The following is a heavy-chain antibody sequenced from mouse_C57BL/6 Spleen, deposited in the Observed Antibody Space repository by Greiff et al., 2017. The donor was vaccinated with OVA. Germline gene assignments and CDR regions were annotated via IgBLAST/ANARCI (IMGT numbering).Heavy chain of an antibody. CDR3: ARRNAYYGSSYPDY. D-gene: IGHD1-1*01. Sequence: QVQLKQPGAELVKPGASVKMSCKASGYTFTSYWITWVKQRPGQGLEWIGDIYPGSGSTNYNEKFKSKATLTVDTSSSTAYMQLSSLTSEDSAVYYGARRNAYYGSSYPDYWGQGSTLTVSS. CDR2: IYPGSGST. CDR1: GYTFTSYW. J-gene: IGHJ2*01. V-gene: IGHV1-55*01.